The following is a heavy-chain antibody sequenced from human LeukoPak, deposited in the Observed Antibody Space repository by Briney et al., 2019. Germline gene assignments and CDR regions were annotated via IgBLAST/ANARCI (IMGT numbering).Heavy chain of an antibody. CDR2: MNPNRGNT. D-gene: IGHD3-9*01. Sequence: VSVTVSYKASGYTFTSYDINWVRQATGHGLECMGRMNPNRGNTDYAQKFQGRVTMTRNTSISTAYKELSSLRSEDTAVYYCARFDFDNYYYYYYMDVWGKGTTVTGSS. V-gene: IGHV1-8*01. CDR1: GYTFTSYD. CDR3: ARFDFDNYYYYYYMDV. J-gene: IGHJ6*03.